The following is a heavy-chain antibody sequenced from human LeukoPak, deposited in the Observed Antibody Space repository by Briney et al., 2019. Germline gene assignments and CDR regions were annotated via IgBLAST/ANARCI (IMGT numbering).Heavy chain of an antibody. CDR3: ARASITMVRGVIPDY. D-gene: IGHD3-10*01. J-gene: IGHJ4*02. V-gene: IGHV3-48*03. CDR2: ISSSGSTI. Sequence: GGSLRLSCAASGFTLSSYEMNWVRQAPGKGLEWVSYISSSGSTIYYADSVKGRFTISRDNAKNSLYLQMNSLRAEDTAVYYCARASITMVRGVIPDYWGQGTLVTVSS. CDR1: GFTLSSYE.